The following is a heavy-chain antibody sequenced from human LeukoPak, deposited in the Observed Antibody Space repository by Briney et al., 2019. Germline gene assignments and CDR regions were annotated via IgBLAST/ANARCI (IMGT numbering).Heavy chain of an antibody. J-gene: IGHJ4*02. V-gene: IGHV1-69*13. Sequence: ASVKVSCKASGGTFSSSAISWVRQAPGQGLEWMGGIIPIFGTANYAQKFQGRVTITADESTTTAYMELSSLRSEDTAVYYCARDVYCSSTTCSYYFDYWGQGTLVTVSS. D-gene: IGHD2-2*01. CDR3: ARDVYCSSTTCSYYFDY. CDR1: GGTFSSSA. CDR2: IIPIFGTA.